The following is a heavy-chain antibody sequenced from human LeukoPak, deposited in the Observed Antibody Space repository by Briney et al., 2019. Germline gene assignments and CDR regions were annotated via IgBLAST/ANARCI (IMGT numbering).Heavy chain of an antibody. CDR1: GYTFTAYY. CDR3: ARARVPIAVAGLYYFDY. Sequence: ASVKVSCKASGYTFTAYYIHWLRQAPGQGPEWMGWIKPDSGSSHYAQKFQGRVTMTRDTSSNSVYMDLTRLKSDDTALYYCARARVPIAVAGLYYFDYWGQGALVTVSS. D-gene: IGHD6-19*01. J-gene: IGHJ4*02. V-gene: IGHV1-2*02. CDR2: IKPDSGSS.